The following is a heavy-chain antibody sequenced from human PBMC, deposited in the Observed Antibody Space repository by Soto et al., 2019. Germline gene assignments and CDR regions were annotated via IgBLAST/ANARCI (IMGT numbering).Heavy chain of an antibody. D-gene: IGHD3-3*01. CDR1: GGSISSYY. CDR3: ARGVLRFSGDDFDI. J-gene: IGHJ3*02. V-gene: IGHV4-59*01. Sequence: SETLSLTCTVSGGSISSYYRSWIRQPPGKGLEWIGYIYYSGSTNYNPSLKSRVTISVDTSKNQFSLKLSSVTAADTAVYYCARGVLRFSGDDFDIWGQGTMVTVSS. CDR2: IYYSGST.